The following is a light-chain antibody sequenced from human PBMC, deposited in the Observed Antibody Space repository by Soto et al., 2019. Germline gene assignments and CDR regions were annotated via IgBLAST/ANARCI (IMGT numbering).Light chain of an antibody. CDR3: QQRGNWPWLT. Sequence: EIVLKQSPGTLSLSPGERATLSCRASQSVNNYLAWYQQKPGQVPRLLIYDASNRATSIPARFSGSGSGTDFTLTISSLEPEDSAVYYCQQRGNWPWLTFGGGTRVEIK. J-gene: IGKJ4*01. CDR1: QSVNNY. CDR2: DAS. V-gene: IGKV3-11*01.